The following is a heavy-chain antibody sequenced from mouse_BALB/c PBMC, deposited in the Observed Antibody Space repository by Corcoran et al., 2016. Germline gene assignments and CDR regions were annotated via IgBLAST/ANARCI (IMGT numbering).Heavy chain of an antibody. CDR3: ARDRGDGYYEGRFAY. D-gene: IGHD2-3*01. V-gene: IGHV3-6*02. Sequence: DVQLQESGPGPVKPSQSLSLTCSVTGYSITSGYYWNWIRQFPGNKLEWMGYISYDGSNNYNPSLKNRISITRDTSKNQFFLKLNSVTTEDTATYYCARDRGDGYYEGRFAYWGQGTLVTVSA. CDR2: ISYDGSN. CDR1: GYSITSGYY. J-gene: IGHJ3*01.